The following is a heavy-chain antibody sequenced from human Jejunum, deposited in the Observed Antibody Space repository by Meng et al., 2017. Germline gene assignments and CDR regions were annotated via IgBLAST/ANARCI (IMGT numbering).Heavy chain of an antibody. CDR1: GLTFSTYA. J-gene: IGHJ3*01. CDR2: ISGSGATT. CDR3: AKDLMGATPSDAFDF. Sequence: GGSLRLSCAASGLTFSTYAMSWVRQAPGKGLEWVSGISGSGATTYYADSVKGRFTISRDNSKNTVYLQVDSLRAEDTAVYNCAKDLMGATPSDAFDFWGQGTMVTVSS. V-gene: IGHV3-23*01. D-gene: IGHD1-26*01.